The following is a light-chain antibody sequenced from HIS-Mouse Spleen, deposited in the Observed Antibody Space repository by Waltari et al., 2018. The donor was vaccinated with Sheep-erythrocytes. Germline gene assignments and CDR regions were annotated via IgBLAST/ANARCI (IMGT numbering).Light chain of an antibody. CDR1: QSLLHSNGYND. J-gene: IGKJ2*01. Sequence: DIVMTQSPLSLPVTPGEPASLSSRSTQSLLHSNGYNDLDWYLQKPGQSPQLLIYLGSNRASGVPDRFSGSGSGTDFTLKISRVEAEDFGVYYCMQALQTPRTFGQGTKLEIK. V-gene: IGKV2-28*01. CDR3: MQALQTPRT. CDR2: LGS.